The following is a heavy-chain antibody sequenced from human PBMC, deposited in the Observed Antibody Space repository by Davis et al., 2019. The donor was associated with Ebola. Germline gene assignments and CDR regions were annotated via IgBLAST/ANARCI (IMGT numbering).Heavy chain of an antibody. CDR1: GGSFSGYY. CDR2: INHSGST. Sequence: MPSETLFLTCAVYGGSFSGYYWSWIRQPPGKGLEWIGEINHSGSTYYNPSLKSRVTISVDTSKNQFSLKLSSVTAADTAVYYCARQSGITIFGVVITSWFDPWGQGTLVTVSS. V-gene: IGHV4-34*01. J-gene: IGHJ5*02. D-gene: IGHD3-3*01. CDR3: ARQSGITIFGVVITSWFDP.